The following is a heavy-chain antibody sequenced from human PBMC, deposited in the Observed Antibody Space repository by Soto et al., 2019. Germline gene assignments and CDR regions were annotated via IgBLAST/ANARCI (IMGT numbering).Heavy chain of an antibody. D-gene: IGHD4-17*01. CDR3: ARVWVTTLDY. V-gene: IGHV3-30-3*01. CDR2: ISYDGSNK. J-gene: IGHJ4*02. CDR1: GFTFSSYA. Sequence: QVQLVESGGGVVQPGWSLRLSCAASGFTFSSYAMHWVRQAPGKGLEWVAVISYDGSNKYYADSVKGRFTISRDNSKNTLYLQMNSLRAEDTAVYYCARVWVTTLDYWGQGTLVTVSS.